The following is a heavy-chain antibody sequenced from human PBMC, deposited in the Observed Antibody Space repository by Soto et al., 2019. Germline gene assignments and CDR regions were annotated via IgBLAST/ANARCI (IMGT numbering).Heavy chain of an antibody. V-gene: IGHV4-4*07. D-gene: IGHD2-15*01. CDR3: VRDCSGGGCYSDYGMDV. J-gene: IGHJ6*02. CDR1: GASIRNFY. CDR2: IYSSGST. Sequence: QVQLQESGPGLVKPSETLSLTCTVSGASIRNFYWSWIRQPAGKGLEWIGRIYSSGSTDYNASLKSRVSMSVDRSNNQFFLRLTSVTAEDTAVYYCVRDCSGGGCYSDYGMDVWGQGTTVTVSS.